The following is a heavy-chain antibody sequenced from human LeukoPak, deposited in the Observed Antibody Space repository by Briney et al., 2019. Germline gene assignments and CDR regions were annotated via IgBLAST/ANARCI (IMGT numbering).Heavy chain of an antibody. D-gene: IGHD3-10*01. J-gene: IGHJ4*02. CDR2: IYYSGST. V-gene: IGHV4-31*03. CDR1: GGSISSGGYY. Sequence: SQTLSLTCTASGGSISSGGYYWSWIRQHPGTGLEWIGYIYYSGSTYYNPSLKSRVAISVDTSKNQFSLKLSSVTAADTAIYYCAGSVTSRVVLDYWGQGTLVTVSS. CDR3: AGSVTSRVVLDY.